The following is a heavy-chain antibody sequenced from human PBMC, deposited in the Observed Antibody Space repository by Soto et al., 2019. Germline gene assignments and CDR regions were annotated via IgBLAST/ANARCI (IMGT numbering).Heavy chain of an antibody. Sequence: PSETLSLTCTVSGDTIRSYNCSWIRQPPGTELERLGYIYYSGSTNYNPPLKSRVTISVDTSKNQFSLKLSSVTAADTAVYYCANLDIITFGGIIGPNGEFDIWGQGTMVT. V-gene: IGHV4-59*08. CDR1: GDTIRSYN. CDR2: IYYSGST. D-gene: IGHD3-16*01. J-gene: IGHJ3*02. CDR3: ANLDIITFGGIIGPNGEFDI.